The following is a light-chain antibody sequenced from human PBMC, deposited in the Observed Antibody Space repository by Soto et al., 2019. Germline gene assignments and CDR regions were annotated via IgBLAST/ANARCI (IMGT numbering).Light chain of an antibody. Sequence: DIPMTQSPSSLSASAGDRITITCRASQSIGRHLNWFQQRPGKAPNLLIYAASNLQSGVPSRFSGSGSGTDFTLSISSLQPEDFATYYCQQSLSIPATFGQGTKVEIK. CDR1: QSIGRH. V-gene: IGKV1-39*01. CDR2: AAS. J-gene: IGKJ2*01. CDR3: QQSLSIPAT.